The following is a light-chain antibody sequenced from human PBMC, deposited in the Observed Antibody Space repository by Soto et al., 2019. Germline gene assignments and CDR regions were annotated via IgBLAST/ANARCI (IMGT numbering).Light chain of an antibody. J-gene: IGKJ1*01. CDR3: QQYDSSPWT. CDR2: GAS. Sequence: EIVLTLSPGTLSLSPGERATLSCRASQSVSSSFLAWYQQKPGQAPRLLIYGASTRATGIPDRFSGSGSGTDFTLTISRLEPEDFAVYYCQQYDSSPWTFGQGTKVEIK. CDR1: QSVSSSF. V-gene: IGKV3-20*01.